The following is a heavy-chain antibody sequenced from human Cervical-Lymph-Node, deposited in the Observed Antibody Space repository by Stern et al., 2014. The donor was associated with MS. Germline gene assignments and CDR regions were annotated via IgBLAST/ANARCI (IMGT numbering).Heavy chain of an antibody. CDR2: IYYSGST. Sequence: QVQLQESGPGLVKPSETLSLTCTVSGGSISSYYWSWIRQPPGKGLEWIGYIYYSGSTNYNPSLKSRVTISVDTSKNQFSLKLSSVTAADTAVYYCARRADTAMVWYFDYWGQGTLVTVSS. CDR3: ARRADTAMVWYFDY. D-gene: IGHD5-18*01. V-gene: IGHV4-59*01. J-gene: IGHJ4*02. CDR1: GGSISSYY.